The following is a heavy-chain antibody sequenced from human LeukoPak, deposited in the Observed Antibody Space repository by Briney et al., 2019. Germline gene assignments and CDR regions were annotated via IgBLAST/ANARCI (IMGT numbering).Heavy chain of an antibody. Sequence: ASVKVSCKASGYTFTGYYMHWVRQAPGQGLEWMGWINPNSGGTNYAQKFQGRVTMTRDTSISTAYMELSRLRSDDTAVYYCARVTGTMYYFDYWGQGTLVTVSS. CDR1: GYTFTGYY. CDR2: INPNSGGT. V-gene: IGHV1-2*02. D-gene: IGHD1-20*01. J-gene: IGHJ4*02. CDR3: ARVTGTMYYFDY.